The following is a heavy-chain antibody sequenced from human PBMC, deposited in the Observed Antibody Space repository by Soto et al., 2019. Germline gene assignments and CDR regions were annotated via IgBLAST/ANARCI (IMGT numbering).Heavy chain of an antibody. Sequence: GVSVKYSCTASVNTFTRYYMTYLPQDPGPQLEWMGWISAYNGNTNYAQKLQGRVTMTTDTSTSTAYMELRSLRSDDTAVYYCARVWGIWGSSGYYYYMDVWGKGTTVTVSS. D-gene: IGHD3-16*01. CDR3: ARVWGIWGSSGYYYYMDV. CDR1: VNTFTRYY. J-gene: IGHJ6*03. CDR2: ISAYNGNT. V-gene: IGHV1-18*01.